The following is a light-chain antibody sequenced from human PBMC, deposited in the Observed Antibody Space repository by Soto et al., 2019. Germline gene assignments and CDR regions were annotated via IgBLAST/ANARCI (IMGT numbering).Light chain of an antibody. J-gene: IGLJ1*01. Sequence: QPVLTQPASVSGSPGQSITISCTGTSSDVGAYKYVSWFQQYPGKVPKLIIYEVNDRPSGVSNRFSASKSGNTASLTISGLQAEDEADYYCSSYTRQSTYVFGTGTKVTVL. CDR1: SSDVGAYKY. V-gene: IGLV2-14*03. CDR2: EVN. CDR3: SSYTRQSTYV.